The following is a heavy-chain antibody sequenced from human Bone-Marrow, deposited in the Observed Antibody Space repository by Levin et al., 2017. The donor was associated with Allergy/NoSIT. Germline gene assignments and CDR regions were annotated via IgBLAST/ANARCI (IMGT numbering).Heavy chain of an antibody. CDR1: GYSFSDYF. CDR3: VRVGVTGVWRYDY. D-gene: IGHD3-16*01. Sequence: PEASVKVSCKPSGYSFSDYFIHWVRQAPGQGLEWMGWIQCSSGNTNYAQKFQGRVTLTRDTSINTVYMDLSTLTFDDTAVYYCVRVGVTGVWRYDYWGQGTLVTVSS. V-gene: IGHV1-2*02. J-gene: IGHJ4*02. CDR2: IQCSSGNT.